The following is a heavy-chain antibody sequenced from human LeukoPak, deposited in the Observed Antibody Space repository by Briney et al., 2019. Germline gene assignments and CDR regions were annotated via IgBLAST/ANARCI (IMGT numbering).Heavy chain of an antibody. CDR3: ASGRNSTVTTPFDY. D-gene: IGHD4-17*01. V-gene: IGHV4-39*07. CDR2: INHSGST. J-gene: IGHJ4*02. Sequence: SETLSLTCTVSGGSISSSSYYWGWIRQPPGKGLEWIGEINHSGSTNYNPSLKSRVTISVDTSKNQFSLKLSSVTAADTAVYYCASGRNSTVTTPFDYWGQGTLVTVSS. CDR1: GGSISSSSYY.